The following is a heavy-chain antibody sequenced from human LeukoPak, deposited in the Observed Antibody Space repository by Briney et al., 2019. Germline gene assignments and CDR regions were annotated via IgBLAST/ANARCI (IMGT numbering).Heavy chain of an antibody. V-gene: IGHV3-30*04. Sequence: GGSLRLSCAASGFTFSSYAMHWVRQAPGKGLEWVAVISYDGSNKYYADSVKGRFTISRDNAKNSLYLQMNSLRAEDTAVYYCASLYFRDNDFDYWGQGTLVTVSS. J-gene: IGHJ4*02. D-gene: IGHD5-24*01. CDR1: GFTFSSYA. CDR2: ISYDGSNK. CDR3: ASLYFRDNDFDY.